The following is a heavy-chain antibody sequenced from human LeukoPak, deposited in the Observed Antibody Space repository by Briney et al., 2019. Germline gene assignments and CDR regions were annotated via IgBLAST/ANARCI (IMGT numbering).Heavy chain of an antibody. D-gene: IGHD2-2*01. Sequence: ASVKISCKVSGYTFTDYYMHWVQQAPGKELEWMGLVDPEDGETIYAEKFQGRVTITADTSTDTAYMELSSLRSEDTAVYYCVRECSSTSCPFGYWGQGTLVTVSS. V-gene: IGHV1-69-2*01. CDR2: VDPEDGET. J-gene: IGHJ4*02. CDR1: GYTFTDYY. CDR3: VRECSSTSCPFGY.